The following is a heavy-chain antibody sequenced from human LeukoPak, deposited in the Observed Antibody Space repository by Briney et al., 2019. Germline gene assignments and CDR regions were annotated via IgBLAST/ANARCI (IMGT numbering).Heavy chain of an antibody. J-gene: IGHJ4*02. V-gene: IGHV1-18*01. CDR3: ARDLKMGYSSARYSWGTGSSNDY. CDR2: ISGYNGNT. D-gene: IGHD6-19*01. CDR1: GYTFTNYG. Sequence: GASVKVSCKASGYTFTNYGISWVRQAPGQGLEWMGWISGYNGNTNYAQKFQGRITMTTDTSTSTGYMELRSLRSDDTAVYYCARDLKMGYSSARYSWGTGSSNDYWGQGTLVTVSS.